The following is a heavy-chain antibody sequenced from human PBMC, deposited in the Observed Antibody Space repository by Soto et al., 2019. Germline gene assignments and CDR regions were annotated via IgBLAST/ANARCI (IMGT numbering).Heavy chain of an antibody. CDR1: GFTFSSYS. Sequence: AGGSLRLSCAASGFTFSSYSMNWVRQAPGKGLEWVSSISSSSSYIYYADSVKGRFTISRDNAKNSLYLQMNSLRAEDTAVYYCARDPTSSSLNWFDPWGQGTLVTVSS. CDR3: ARDPTSSSLNWFDP. V-gene: IGHV3-21*01. J-gene: IGHJ5*02. D-gene: IGHD6-13*01. CDR2: ISSSSSYI.